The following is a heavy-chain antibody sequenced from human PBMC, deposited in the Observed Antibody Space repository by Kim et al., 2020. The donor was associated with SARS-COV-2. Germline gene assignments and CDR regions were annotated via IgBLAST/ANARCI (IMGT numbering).Heavy chain of an antibody. CDR3: ARVYNGDYIDY. D-gene: IGHD1-1*01. Sequence: TNYNPSLRSRVTISVDTSKNQFSLKLSSVTAADTAVYYCARVYNGDYIDYWGQGTLVTVSS. J-gene: IGHJ4*02. CDR2: T. V-gene: IGHV4-59*01.